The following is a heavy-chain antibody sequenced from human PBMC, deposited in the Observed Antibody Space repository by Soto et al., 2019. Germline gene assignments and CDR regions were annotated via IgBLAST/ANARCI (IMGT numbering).Heavy chain of an antibody. D-gene: IGHD5-12*01. CDR1: GGSISSYY. CDR3: ARVSDEMATINPWFDP. V-gene: IGHV4-59*01. J-gene: IGHJ5*02. CDR2: IYYSGST. Sequence: SETLSLTCTVSGGSISSYYWSWIRQPPGKGLEWIGYIYYSGSTNYNPSLKSRVTISVDTSKNQCSLKLSSVTAADTAVYYCARVSDEMATINPWFDPWGQGTLVTVSS.